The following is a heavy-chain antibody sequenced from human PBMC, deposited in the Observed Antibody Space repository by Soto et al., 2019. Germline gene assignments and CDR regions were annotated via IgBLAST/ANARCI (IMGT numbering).Heavy chain of an antibody. D-gene: IGHD6-19*01. Sequence: ASVKVSCKASGYTFASYGISWVRQAPGQGLEWMGWISVFSGDTKYAQKLQGRATMTTDTSTSTAYMELTSLRSDDTAVYYCAKSSGAVAGYYFDYWGQGTLVTV. CDR2: ISVFSGDT. CDR1: GYTFASYG. CDR3: AKSSGAVAGYYFDY. J-gene: IGHJ4*02. V-gene: IGHV1-18*01.